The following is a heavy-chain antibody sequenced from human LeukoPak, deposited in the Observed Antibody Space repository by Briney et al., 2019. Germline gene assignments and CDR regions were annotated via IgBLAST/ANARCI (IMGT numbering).Heavy chain of an antibody. J-gene: IGHJ6*03. CDR2: SSGNGGST. CDR1: GFTFSNYA. V-gene: IGHV3-23*01. CDR3: ARVLRYCSGGNCYSGGLGYMDV. D-gene: IGHD2-15*01. Sequence: GGSLRLSCGASGFTFSNYAMSWVRQAPGKGLEWVSTSSGNGGSTYYGDSVKGRFTISRDNVKNTLHLQMNSLRAEDTAVYYCARVLRYCSGGNCYSGGLGYMDVWGKGTTVTISS.